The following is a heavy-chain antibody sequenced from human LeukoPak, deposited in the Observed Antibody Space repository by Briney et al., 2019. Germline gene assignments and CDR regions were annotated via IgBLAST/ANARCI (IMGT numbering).Heavy chain of an antibody. CDR3: AKASTMIVVVIYFDY. CDR1: GFTFSSYA. Sequence: GGSLRLSCAASGFTFSSYAMSWVRQAPGKGLEWVSAISGSGGSTYYADSVKGRFTISRDNSRNTLYLQMSSLRAEDTAVYYCAKASTMIVVVIYFDYWGQGTLVTVSS. V-gene: IGHV3-23*01. D-gene: IGHD3-22*01. CDR2: ISGSGGST. J-gene: IGHJ4*02.